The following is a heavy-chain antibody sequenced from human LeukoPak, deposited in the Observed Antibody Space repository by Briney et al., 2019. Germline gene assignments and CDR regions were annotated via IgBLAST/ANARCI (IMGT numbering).Heavy chain of an antibody. Sequence: ASVKVSCKAAGGTFISYAVSWVRQAPGQGLGWMGGIIPIFGTGNYAHKFQGRVTIPADEPTSTAYMHLSRLRSEDTAVYYCAAQGGPLSSIAMARPDAFDIWGEGTMVTVSS. D-gene: IGHD5-18*01. J-gene: IGHJ3*02. CDR3: AAQGGPLSSIAMARPDAFDI. V-gene: IGHV1-69*13. CDR2: IIPIFGTG. CDR1: GGTFISYA.